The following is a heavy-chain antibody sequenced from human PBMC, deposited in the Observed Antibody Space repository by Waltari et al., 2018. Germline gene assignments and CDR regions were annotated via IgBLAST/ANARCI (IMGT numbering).Heavy chain of an antibody. Sequence: QVQLQESGPGLVKPSETLSLTCTVSGGSISSYSWSWIRQPPGKGLEWIGYIYYSGSTNYNHSLKSRVTISVDTAKNQFALKLSSVTAADTAVYYCARDPIRGGDSLDYWGQGTLVTVSS. D-gene: IGHD2-21*01. V-gene: IGHV4-59*01. J-gene: IGHJ4*02. CDR2: IYYSGST. CDR1: GGSISSYS. CDR3: ARDPIRGGDSLDY.